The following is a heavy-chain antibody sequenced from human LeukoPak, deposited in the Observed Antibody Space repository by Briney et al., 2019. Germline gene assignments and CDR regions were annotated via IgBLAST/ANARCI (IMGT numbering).Heavy chain of an antibody. CDR3: TRALGYPYYAMDV. J-gene: IGHJ6*02. Sequence: ASVKVSCKASGYTFTAYVMHWVRQAPGQRLEWMGWINAGNGNTKYSQEFQGRVTTTRDTFANTIYMELSSLRSEDTAVYYCTRALGYPYYAMDVWGQGTTVTVS. CDR1: GYTFTAYV. D-gene: IGHD5-12*01. CDR2: INAGNGNT. V-gene: IGHV1-3*01.